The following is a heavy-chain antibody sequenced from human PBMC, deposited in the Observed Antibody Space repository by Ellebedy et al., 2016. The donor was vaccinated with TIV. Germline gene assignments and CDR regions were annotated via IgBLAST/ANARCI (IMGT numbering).Heavy chain of an antibody. Sequence: GGSLRLXXAASGFTFSSYAMNCVRQAPGKGLEWVSGISGSGGSTYYADSVKGRFTISRDNSKNTLYLQMNSLRAEDTAVYYCAKGGRAGIDYWGQGTLVTVSS. V-gene: IGHV3-23*01. D-gene: IGHD3-16*01. J-gene: IGHJ4*02. CDR3: AKGGRAGIDY. CDR2: ISGSGGST. CDR1: GFTFSSYA.